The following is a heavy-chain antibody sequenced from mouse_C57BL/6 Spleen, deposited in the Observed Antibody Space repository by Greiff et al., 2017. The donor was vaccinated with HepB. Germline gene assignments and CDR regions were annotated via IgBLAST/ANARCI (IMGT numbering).Heavy chain of an antibody. V-gene: IGHV1-54*01. CDR3: ARYAPIYYDYDENAMDY. CDR2: INPGSGGT. Sequence: QVQLQQSGAELVRPGTSVKVSCKASGYAFTNYLIEWVKQRPGQGLEWIGVINPGSGGTNYNEKFKGKATLTADKSSSTAYMQLSSLTSEDSAVYFCARYAPIYYDYDENAMDYWGQGTSVTVSS. J-gene: IGHJ4*01. CDR1: GYAFTNYL. D-gene: IGHD2-4*01.